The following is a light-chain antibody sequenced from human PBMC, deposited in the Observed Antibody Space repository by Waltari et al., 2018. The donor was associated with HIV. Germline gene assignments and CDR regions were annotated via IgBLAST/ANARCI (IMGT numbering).Light chain of an antibody. CDR1: SSDVGGYNY. CDR3: SSYTSSSTPI. CDR2: EVS. V-gene: IGLV2-14*01. Sequence: QSALTQPASVSGSPGQSITISCTGTSSDVGGYNYVSWYQQHPGKAPKLMIYEVSNRPSGVSNRFSGSKSGHTSSLTISGLQAEDEADDYCSSYTSSSTPIFGGGTKLTVL. J-gene: IGLJ2*01.